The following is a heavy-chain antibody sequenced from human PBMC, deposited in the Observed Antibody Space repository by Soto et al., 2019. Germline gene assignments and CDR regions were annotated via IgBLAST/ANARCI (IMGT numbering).Heavy chain of an antibody. D-gene: IGHD6-13*01. J-gene: IGHJ6*02. Sequence: GASVKVSCKASGYTFTSYAMHWVRQAPGQRIKWMGWINAGNGNTKYSQKFQGRVTITRDTSASTAYMELSSLRSEDTAVYYCAAIYIAAAGPGGDYYYYGMDVWGQGTTVTVSS. CDR2: INAGNGNT. CDR1: GYTFTSYA. V-gene: IGHV1-3*01. CDR3: AAIYIAAAGPGGDYYYYGMDV.